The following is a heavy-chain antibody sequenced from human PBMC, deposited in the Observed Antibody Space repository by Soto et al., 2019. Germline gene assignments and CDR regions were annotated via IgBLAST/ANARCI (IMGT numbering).Heavy chain of an antibody. J-gene: IGHJ3*02. D-gene: IGHD1-26*01. CDR1: GFTFSSYW. CDR2: INSDGSST. Sequence: EVQLVESGGGLVKPGGSLRLSCAASGFTFSSYWMHWVRQAPGKGLVWVSRINSDGSSTSYADSVKGRFTISRDNAKNTLYLQMNSLRGEDTAVYYCARDGYSGSYLGVFDIWGQGTMVTVSS. V-gene: IGHV3-74*01. CDR3: ARDGYSGSYLGVFDI.